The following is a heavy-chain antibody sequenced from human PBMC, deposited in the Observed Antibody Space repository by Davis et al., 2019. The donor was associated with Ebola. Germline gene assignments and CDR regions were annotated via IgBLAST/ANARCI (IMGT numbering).Heavy chain of an antibody. J-gene: IGHJ4*02. CDR2: ISYDGSNK. D-gene: IGHD5-12*01. CDR3: ARLNSGYDYVVF. Sequence: GESLKISCAASGFTFSSYGMHWVRQAPGKGLEWVAVISYDGSNKYYADSVKGRFTISRDNSKNTLYLQMNSLRAEDTAVYYCARLNSGYDYVVFWGQGTLVTVSS. CDR1: GFTFSSYG. V-gene: IGHV3-30*03.